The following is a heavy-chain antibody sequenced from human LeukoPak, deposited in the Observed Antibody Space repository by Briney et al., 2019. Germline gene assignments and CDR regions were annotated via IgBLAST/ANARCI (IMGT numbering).Heavy chain of an antibody. Sequence: SQTLSLTCTVSGGSISSGGYYWSWIRQHPGKGLEWIGYIYYSGSTYYNPSLKSRVTISVDTSKNQFSLKLSSVTAADTAVYYCARLDNDFWSGYLYFDYWGQGTPVTVSS. CDR1: GGSISSGGYY. D-gene: IGHD3-3*01. V-gene: IGHV4-31*03. CDR3: ARLDNDFWSGYLYFDY. CDR2: IYYSGST. J-gene: IGHJ4*02.